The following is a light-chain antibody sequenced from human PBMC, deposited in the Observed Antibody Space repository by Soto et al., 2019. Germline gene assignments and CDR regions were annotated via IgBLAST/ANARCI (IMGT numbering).Light chain of an antibody. V-gene: IGKV1-13*02. J-gene: IGKJ5*01. CDR2: DAS. CDR3: QQFNSYPIT. Sequence: AIQLTQSPSSLSASVGDRVTITCRASQGISSALAWYQQKPGKAPKLLIYDASSLEIGVPSRFSGSGSGIDFTLAISSVQPEDFATYYCQQFNSYPITFGQGTRLEIK. CDR1: QGISSA.